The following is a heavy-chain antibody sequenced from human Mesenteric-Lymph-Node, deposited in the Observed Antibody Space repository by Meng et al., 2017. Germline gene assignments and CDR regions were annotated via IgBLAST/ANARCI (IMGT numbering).Heavy chain of an antibody. Sequence: GGSLRLSCAASGFTFSNYWMSWVRQAPGKGLEWVANMKPDGGEKYYVDSVRGRFTISRDNAKNLLYLQMNSLRAEDTAVYYCARPAPDGYNQFDYWGQGTLVTVSS. CDR3: ARPAPDGYNQFDY. V-gene: IGHV3-7*01. CDR2: MKPDGGEK. D-gene: IGHD5-24*01. J-gene: IGHJ4*02. CDR1: GFTFSNYW.